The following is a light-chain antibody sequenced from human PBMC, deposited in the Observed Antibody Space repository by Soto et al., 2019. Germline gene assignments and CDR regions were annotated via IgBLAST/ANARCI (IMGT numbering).Light chain of an antibody. V-gene: IGLV2-14*01. J-gene: IGLJ1*01. CDR2: GVT. CDR1: GSDIGAYNY. Sequence: QSALTQPASVSGSPGQSITISCTGSGSDIGAYNYVSWYQQHPGKAPKLLIHGVTHRPSGVSSRFSASKSAYTASLTISGLQAEDEPNYYCSSFTTSYFYVSGPGTKVTVL. CDR3: SSFTTSYFYV.